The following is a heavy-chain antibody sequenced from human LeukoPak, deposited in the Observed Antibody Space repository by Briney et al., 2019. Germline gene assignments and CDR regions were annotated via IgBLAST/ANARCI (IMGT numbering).Heavy chain of an antibody. D-gene: IGHD6-13*01. CDR1: GFTFSSYA. J-gene: IGHJ4*02. CDR3: AKSGGFSSSVNFDY. Sequence: GGSLRLSCAASGFTFSSYAMSWVRQAPGKGLEWVSAISGSGGSTYYADSVKGRFTISRDNSKNTLYLQMNSLRAEGTAVYYCAKSGGFSSSVNFDYWGQGTLVTVSS. V-gene: IGHV3-23*01. CDR2: ISGSGGST.